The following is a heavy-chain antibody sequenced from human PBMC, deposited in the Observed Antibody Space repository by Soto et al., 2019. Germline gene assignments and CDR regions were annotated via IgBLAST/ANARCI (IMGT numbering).Heavy chain of an antibody. CDR2: ISSSSSYI. CDR1: GFTFSSYS. J-gene: IGHJ6*02. Sequence: EVQLVESGGGLVKPGGSLRLSCAASGFTFSSYSMNWVRQAPGKGLEWVSSISSSSSYIYYADSVKGRFTISRDNAKNSLYLQMNSLRAEETAVYYCARDQRIAADGGGRDVWGQGTTVTVSS. D-gene: IGHD6-13*01. V-gene: IGHV3-21*01. CDR3: ARDQRIAADGGGRDV.